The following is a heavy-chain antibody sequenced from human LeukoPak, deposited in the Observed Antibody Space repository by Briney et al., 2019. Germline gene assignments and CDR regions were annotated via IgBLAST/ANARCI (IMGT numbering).Heavy chain of an antibody. CDR2: IYYSGST. Sequence: SETLSLTCTVSGGSISSYYWSWIRQPPGKGLEWIGYIYYSGSTYYNPSLKSRVTISVDTSKNQFSLKLSSVTAADTAVYYCARGGTGSYYAFDIWGQGTMVTVSS. CDR3: ARGGTGSYYAFDI. CDR1: GGSISSYY. V-gene: IGHV4-59*08. D-gene: IGHD1-26*01. J-gene: IGHJ3*02.